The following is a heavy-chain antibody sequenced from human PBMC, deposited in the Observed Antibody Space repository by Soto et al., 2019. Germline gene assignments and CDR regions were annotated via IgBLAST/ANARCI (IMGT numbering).Heavy chain of an antibody. Sequence: GGSLRLSCAASGFIFSSFGMHWVRQAPGKGLEWVAVISYDGSNKYYADSVKGRFTISRDNSKNTLYLQMNSLRAEDTAVYYCASFASSGGYYYYYGMDVWGQGTTVTVSS. J-gene: IGHJ6*02. V-gene: IGHV3-30*03. CDR2: ISYDGSNK. CDR1: GFIFSSFG. CDR3: ASFASSGGYYYYYGMDV. D-gene: IGHD6-19*01.